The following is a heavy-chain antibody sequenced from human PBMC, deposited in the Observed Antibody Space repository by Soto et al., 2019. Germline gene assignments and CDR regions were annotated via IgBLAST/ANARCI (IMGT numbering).Heavy chain of an antibody. J-gene: IGHJ5*02. CDR3: EREDTSMALDP. D-gene: IGHD5-18*01. Sequence: PSETLSLTCTVSGDSITSDGYYWSWIRQHPGKGLEWIAYIYYIGSTYYNPSLKSRVTISVDPSKNQFSLKLRSVTAADTAVYYCEREDTSMALDPWGQGPLVTVYS. CDR1: GDSITSDGYY. CDR2: IYYIGST. V-gene: IGHV4-31*03.